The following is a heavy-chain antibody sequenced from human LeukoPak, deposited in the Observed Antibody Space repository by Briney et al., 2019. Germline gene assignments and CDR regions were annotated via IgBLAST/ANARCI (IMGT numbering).Heavy chain of an antibody. V-gene: IGHV1-69*13. Sequence: GASVKVSCKASGGTFSSYAISWVRQAPGQGLEWMGGIIPIFGTANYAQKFQGRVTITADESTSTAYMELSSLRSEDTAVYYCARSGYVGQWLVRSYFDYWGQGTLVTVSS. CDR3: ARSGYVGQWLVRSYFDY. D-gene: IGHD6-19*01. J-gene: IGHJ4*02. CDR1: GGTFSSYA. CDR2: IIPIFGTA.